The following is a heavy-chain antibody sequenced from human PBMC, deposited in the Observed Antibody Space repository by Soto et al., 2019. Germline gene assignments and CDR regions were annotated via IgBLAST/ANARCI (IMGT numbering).Heavy chain of an antibody. CDR2: ISGSGGST. CDR1: GFTFSSYA. D-gene: IGHD6-13*01. Sequence: GGSLRLSCAASGFTFSSYAMSWVRQAPGKGLEWVSAISGSGGSTYYADSVKGRFTISRDNSKNTLYLQMNSLRAEDTAVCYCAKDPLAAADPYNWFDPWGQGTLVTVSS. CDR3: AKDPLAAADPYNWFDP. V-gene: IGHV3-23*01. J-gene: IGHJ5*02.